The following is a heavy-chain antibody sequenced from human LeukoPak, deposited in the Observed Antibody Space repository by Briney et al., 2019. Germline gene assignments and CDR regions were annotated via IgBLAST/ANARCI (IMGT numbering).Heavy chain of an antibody. Sequence: SVKVSCKASGGTFSSYAISWVRQAPGQGLEWMGRIIPILGIANYAQKFQGRVTITADKSTSTAYMELSSLRSEGTAVYYCARARGNRGYDDYWGQGTLVTVSS. D-gene: IGHD5-18*01. V-gene: IGHV1-69*04. J-gene: IGHJ4*02. CDR1: GGTFSSYA. CDR2: IIPILGIA. CDR3: ARARGNRGYDDY.